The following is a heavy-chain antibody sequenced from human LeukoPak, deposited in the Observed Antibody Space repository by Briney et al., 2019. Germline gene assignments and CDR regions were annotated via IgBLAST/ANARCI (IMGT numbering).Heavy chain of an antibody. J-gene: IGHJ4*02. CDR1: GGSISSGGYS. D-gene: IGHD3-3*01. CDR2: IYHSGST. CDR3: ARGAKHPMYYDFWSGYWVFDY. Sequence: SQTLSLTCAVSGGSISSGGYSWSWIRQPPGKGLEWIGYIYHSGSTYYNPSLKSRVTISVDRSKNQFSLKLSSVTAADTAVYYCARGAKHPMYYDFWSGYWVFDYWGQGTLVTVSS. V-gene: IGHV4-30-2*01.